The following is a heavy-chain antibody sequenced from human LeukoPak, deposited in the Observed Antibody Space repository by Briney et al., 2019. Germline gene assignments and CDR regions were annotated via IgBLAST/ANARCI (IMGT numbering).Heavy chain of an antibody. CDR3: ARNEQGSGWYGVYYYYMDV. Sequence: ASVKVSCKASGYTFTGYYMHWVRQAPGQGLEWMGWINPNSGGTNYAQKFQGRVNITRDTSISTAYMELSSLRSDDTAVYYFARNEQGSGWYGVYYYYMDVWGKRTTVTVSS. V-gene: IGHV1-2*02. J-gene: IGHJ6*03. D-gene: IGHD6-19*01. CDR2: INPNSGGT. CDR1: GYTFTGYY.